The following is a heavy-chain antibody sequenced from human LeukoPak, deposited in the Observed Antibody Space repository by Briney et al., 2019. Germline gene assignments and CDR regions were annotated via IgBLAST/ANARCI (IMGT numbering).Heavy chain of an antibody. J-gene: IGHJ6*02. CDR3: ARVANYYDSSGYQLLTPYGMDV. CDR2: IYHSGST. CDR1: GGSISSSNW. D-gene: IGHD3-22*01. Sequence: SETLSLTCAVSGGSISSSNWWSWVRQPPGKGLEWIGEIYHSGSTNYNPSLKSRVTISVDKSKNQFSLKLSSVTAADTAVYYCARVANYYDSSGYQLLTPYGMDVWGQGTTVTVSS. V-gene: IGHV4-4*02.